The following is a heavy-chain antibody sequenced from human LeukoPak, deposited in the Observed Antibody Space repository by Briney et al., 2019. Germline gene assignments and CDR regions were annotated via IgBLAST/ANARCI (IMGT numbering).Heavy chain of an antibody. J-gene: IGHJ4*02. V-gene: IGHV1-18*01. CDR2: ISAYNGNT. CDR3: ASCSSTSCYTEFDY. D-gene: IGHD2-2*02. CDR1: GYTFTSYG. Sequence: GASVKVSCKASGYTFTSYGISWVRQAPGQGLEWMGCISAYNGNTNYAQKLQGRVTMTTDTSTSTAYMELRSLRSDDTAVYYCASCSSTSCYTEFDYWGQGTLVTVSS.